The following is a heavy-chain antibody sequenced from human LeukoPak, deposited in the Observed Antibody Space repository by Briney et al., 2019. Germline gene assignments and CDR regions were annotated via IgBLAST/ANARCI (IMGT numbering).Heavy chain of an antibody. D-gene: IGHD3-16*01. J-gene: IGHJ4*02. CDR2: IKQGGSEK. V-gene: IGHV3-7*01. CDR3: ARELRTFDS. CDR1: GFTFSSYW. Sequence: GGSLRLSCAASGFTFSSYWMNWVRQAPGKGLEWVANIKQGGSEKYCVDSVKGRFTISRDNAKNSLYLHMTSLRAEDTAVYYCARELRTFDSWGQGTLVTVSS.